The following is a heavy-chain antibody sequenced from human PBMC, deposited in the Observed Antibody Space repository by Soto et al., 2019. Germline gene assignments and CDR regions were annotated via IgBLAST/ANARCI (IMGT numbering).Heavy chain of an antibody. V-gene: IGHV1-18*01. Sequence: QVHLVQSGAEVKKPGASVKVSCKGSGYGFTTYGITWVRQAPGQGLEWMAWISAHNGNTNYAQKLQGRVTVTRDTSKSTAYMELRSLRSEATAVYYCARWWYGDYWGQGALVTISS. CDR3: ARWWYGDY. J-gene: IGHJ4*02. D-gene: IGHD2-15*01. CDR2: ISAHNGNT. CDR1: GYGFTTYG.